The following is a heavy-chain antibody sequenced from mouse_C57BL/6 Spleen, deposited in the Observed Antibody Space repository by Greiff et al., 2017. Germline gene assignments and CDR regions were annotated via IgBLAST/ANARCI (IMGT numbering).Heavy chain of an antibody. CDR3: ARDPYYYGSSPYYYAMDY. V-gene: IGHV5-17*01. CDR1: GFTFSDYG. D-gene: IGHD1-1*01. CDR2: ISSGSSTI. J-gene: IGHJ4*01. Sequence: DVMLVESGGGLVKPGGSLKLSCAASGFTFSDYGMHWVRQAPEKGLEWVAYISSGSSTIYYADTVKGRFTISRDNAKNTLFLQMTSLRSEDTAMYYCARDPYYYGSSPYYYAMDYWGQGTSVTVSS.